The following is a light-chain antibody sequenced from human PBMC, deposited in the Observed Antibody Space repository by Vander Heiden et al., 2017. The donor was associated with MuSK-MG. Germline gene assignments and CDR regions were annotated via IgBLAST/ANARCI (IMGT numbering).Light chain of an antibody. J-gene: IGLJ3*02. CDR2: DVS. V-gene: IGLV2-14*01. CDR1: SSDVGGYNY. CDR3: SSYTSSSTLE. Sequence: QSALTPPASVSGSPGQSITISCTGTSSDVGGYNYVSWYQQPPGKAPKLMIYDVSNRPSGVSNRFSGSKSGNTASLTISGLQAEDEADYYCSSYTSSSTLEFGGGTKLTVL.